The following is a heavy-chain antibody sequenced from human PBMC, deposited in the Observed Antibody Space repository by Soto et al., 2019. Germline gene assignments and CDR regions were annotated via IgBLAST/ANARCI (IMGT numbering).Heavy chain of an antibody. D-gene: IGHD1-7*01. V-gene: IGHV4-31*03. CDR1: GGSISSGGYY. CDR3: ARVSGGITGTADI. Sequence: QVQLQESGPGLVKPSQTLSLTCTVSGGSISSGGYYWSWIRQHPGKGLEWIGYIYHSGKTYYNLSIKSRVTISVDTSKNQFALKLNSVTAADTAVYYCARVSGGITGTADIWGQGTMVTVSS. J-gene: IGHJ3*02. CDR2: IYHSGKT.